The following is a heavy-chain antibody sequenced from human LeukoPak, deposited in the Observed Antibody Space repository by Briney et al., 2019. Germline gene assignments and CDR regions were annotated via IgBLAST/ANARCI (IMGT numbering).Heavy chain of an antibody. V-gene: IGHV4-59*01. D-gene: IGHD2-15*01. Sequence: PSETLSLTCTVSGGSLSSYYWTWIRQPPGKGLEWLGYIYYSGSTNYNPSLKSRVTISLDTSKNQFSLRLTSVTAADTAVYYCARDSDVCSGGSCYPGPWGQGTLVTVSS. CDR2: IYYSGST. J-gene: IGHJ5*02. CDR1: GGSLSSYY. CDR3: ARDSDVCSGGSCYPGP.